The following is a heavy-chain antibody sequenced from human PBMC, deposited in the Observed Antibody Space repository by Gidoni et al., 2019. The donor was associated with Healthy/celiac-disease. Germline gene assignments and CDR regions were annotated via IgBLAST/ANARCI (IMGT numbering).Heavy chain of an antibody. CDR1: GFPFDDYA. J-gene: IGHJ2*01. D-gene: IGHD6-6*01. Sequence: EVQLVESGGGLVQPGRSLRLSCAASGFPFDDYAMHWVRQAPGKGLEWVSGISWNSGSIGYADSVKGRFTISRDNAKNSLYLQMNSLRAEDTALYYCARTASSSAAGTDWYFDLWGRGTLVTVSS. CDR2: ISWNSGSI. CDR3: ARTASSSAAGTDWYFDL. V-gene: IGHV3-9*01.